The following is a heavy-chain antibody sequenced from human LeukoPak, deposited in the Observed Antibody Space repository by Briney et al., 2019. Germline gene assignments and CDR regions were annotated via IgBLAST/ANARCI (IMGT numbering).Heavy chain of an antibody. Sequence: GRSLRLSCAASGFTFSSYGMHWVRQAPGKGLEWVAVISYDGSNKYYADSVKGRFTISRDNAKNLLYLQMNSLRVEDTAVYFCARLSSWVFEIWGQGTMVTVSS. CDR2: ISYDGSNK. CDR1: GFTFSSYG. J-gene: IGHJ3*02. V-gene: IGHV3-30*03. CDR3: ARLSSWVFEI. D-gene: IGHD3-16*01.